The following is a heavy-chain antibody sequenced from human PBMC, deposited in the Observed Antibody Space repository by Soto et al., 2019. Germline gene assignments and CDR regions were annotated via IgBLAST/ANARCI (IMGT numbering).Heavy chain of an antibody. CDR1: GFTFSSYG. CDR2: IWYDGSNK. CDR3: ARGSDYYGSQFDP. V-gene: IGHV3-33*01. J-gene: IGHJ5*02. Sequence: QVQLVESGGGVVQPGRSLRLSCAASGFTFSSYGMHWVRQAPGKGLEWVAVIWYDGSNKYYADSVKGRFTISRDNSKNTLYLQMNSLRAEDTAVYYCARGSDYYGSQFDPWGQGTLVTVSS. D-gene: IGHD3-10*01.